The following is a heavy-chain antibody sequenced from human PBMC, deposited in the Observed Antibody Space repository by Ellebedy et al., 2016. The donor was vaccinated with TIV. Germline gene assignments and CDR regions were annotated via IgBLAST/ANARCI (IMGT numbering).Heavy chain of an antibody. CDR3: AREGREENKPMAYLDS. CDR2: STASNRNT. D-gene: IGHD2/OR15-2a*01. V-gene: IGHV1-3*01. Sequence: AASVKVSCKASGYTFATYTIQWMRQDPGQRPEWMGWSTASNRNTQYSQRFQGRLTITRDTSASTAYMELSGLSSEDTAVYYCAREGREENKPMAYLDSWGQGTLVTVSS. J-gene: IGHJ4*02. CDR1: GYTFATYT.